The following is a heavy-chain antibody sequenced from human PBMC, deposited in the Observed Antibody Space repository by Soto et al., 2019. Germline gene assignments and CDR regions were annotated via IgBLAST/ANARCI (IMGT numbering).Heavy chain of an antibody. CDR3: ATQTGLYYYGMDV. CDR1: GGSINAFF. Sequence: QVQLQASGPGLVKPSETLSLTCTVSGGSINAFFWSWVRQPPGKGLESIGYIFYSGSTNYNPSLKSRVTISLDTSKTQVSLNLTSVTAADTAEYYCATQTGLYYYGMDVWGQGTTVAVSS. CDR2: IFYSGST. V-gene: IGHV4-59*01. J-gene: IGHJ6*02.